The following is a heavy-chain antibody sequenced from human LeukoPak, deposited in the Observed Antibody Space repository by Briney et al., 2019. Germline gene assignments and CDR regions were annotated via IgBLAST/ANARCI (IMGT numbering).Heavy chain of an antibody. CDR1: TASFSGYY. D-gene: IGHD3-10*01. Sequence: SETLSPTCAVYTASFSGYYWGCIRHPPGNGLEWIGEIRHSGSTTYYPSPKRRVTLSVDTSKSQFSLKLSSVAAADTAVYYCAGDGELAAFDYWGQGTLVTVSS. J-gene: IGHJ4*02. CDR2: IRHSGST. CDR3: AGDGELAAFDY. V-gene: IGHV4-34*01.